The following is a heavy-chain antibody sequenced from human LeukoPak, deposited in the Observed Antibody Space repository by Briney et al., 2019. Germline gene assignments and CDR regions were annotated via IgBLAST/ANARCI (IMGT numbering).Heavy chain of an antibody. D-gene: IGHD1-1*01. CDR2: ISGSGSST. Sequence: PEGSLRLSCAVSGFTFSSYAMSWVRQAPGKGLEWVSAISGSGSSTYYADSVKGRFTISRDGSKNTVYLQMNSLRAEDTAVYYCAKEKAERRAFDYWGQGTLVTVSS. CDR3: AKEKAERRAFDY. J-gene: IGHJ4*02. CDR1: GFTFSSYA. V-gene: IGHV3-23*01.